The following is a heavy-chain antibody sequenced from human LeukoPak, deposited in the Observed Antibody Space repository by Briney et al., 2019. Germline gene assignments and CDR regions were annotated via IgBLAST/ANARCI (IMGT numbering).Heavy chain of an antibody. CDR1: GGSISSYY. Sequence: SETLSLTCIVSGGSISSYYWSWIRQPPGKGLEWIGYIYYSGSTNYNPSLKSRVTISVDTSKNQFSLKLSSVTAADTAVYYCARGQWLAYYYYYGMDVWGQGTTVTVSS. V-gene: IGHV4-59*08. D-gene: IGHD6-19*01. CDR3: ARGQWLAYYYYYGMDV. CDR2: IYYSGST. J-gene: IGHJ6*02.